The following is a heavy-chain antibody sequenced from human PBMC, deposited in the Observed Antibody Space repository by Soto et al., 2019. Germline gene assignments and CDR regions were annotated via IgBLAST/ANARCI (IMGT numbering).Heavy chain of an antibody. V-gene: IGHV4-30-2*01. D-gene: IGHD4-17*01. J-gene: IGHJ5*02. CDR1: GGSISSGGYS. CDR2: IYHSGST. CDR3: ARALPSMTTVTTPFWFDP. Sequence: PSETLSLTCAVSGGSISSGGYSWSWIRQPPGKGLEWIGYIYHSGSTYYNPSLKSRVTISVDRSKNQFSLKLSSVTAADTAVYYCARALPSMTTVTTPFWFDPWGQGTLVTVSS.